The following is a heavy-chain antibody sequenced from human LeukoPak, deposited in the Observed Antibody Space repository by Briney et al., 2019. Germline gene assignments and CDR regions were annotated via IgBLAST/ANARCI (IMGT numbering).Heavy chain of an antibody. V-gene: IGHV1-2*02. CDR2: INPNSGGT. Sequence: GASVKASCKASGYTFTGYYMHWVRQAPGQGLEWMGWINPNSGGTNYAQKFQGRVTMTRDTSISTAYMELSRLRSDDTAVYYCARGYGDYGNDAFDIWGQGTMVTVSS. CDR3: ARGYGDYGNDAFDI. CDR1: GYTFTGYY. J-gene: IGHJ3*02. D-gene: IGHD4-17*01.